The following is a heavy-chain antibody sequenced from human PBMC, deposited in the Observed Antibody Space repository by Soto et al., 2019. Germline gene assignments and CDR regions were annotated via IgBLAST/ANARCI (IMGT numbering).Heavy chain of an antibody. CDR1: GFTFISYA. J-gene: IGHJ4*02. Sequence: PGGSLRLSCAASGFTFISYAMSWVRQAPGKGLEWVSAISGSGGSTYYADSVKGRFTISRDNSKNTLYLQMNSLRPEDTAVYYCAKAAIVVLAAAHPIDNWGQGIQVTVS. D-gene: IGHD2-15*01. CDR2: ISGSGGST. V-gene: IGHV3-23*01. CDR3: AKAAIVVLAAAHPIDN.